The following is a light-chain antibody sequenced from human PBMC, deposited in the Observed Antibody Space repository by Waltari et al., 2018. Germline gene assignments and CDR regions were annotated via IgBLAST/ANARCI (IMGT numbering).Light chain of an antibody. CDR3: SSYSSTNTRV. V-gene: IGLV2-14*01. J-gene: IGLJ3*02. CDR2: EVN. CDR1: TSDVGVYSF. Sequence: QSALTQPASLPGSPGQSITISCPGTTSDVGVYSFVSWYQHHPGGAPNLRIYEVNSRPSGISDRFSGSKSGNTAALTISGLQAQDEAYYYGSSYSSTNTRVFGGGTKLTVL.